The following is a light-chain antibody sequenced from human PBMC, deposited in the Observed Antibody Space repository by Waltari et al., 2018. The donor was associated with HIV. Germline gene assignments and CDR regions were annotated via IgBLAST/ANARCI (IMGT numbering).Light chain of an antibody. CDR2: DSS. V-gene: IGKV3-11*01. CDR1: QSLNNY. Sequence: EIVLTQSPAPLSLSPGERATLSCRASQSLNNYLAWYQQRPGQPPRLLIYDSSNRAAGIPARFSGSGSGTDFTLTISSLEPEDFAVYYCQQRSIWPRTFGQGTKLEIK. J-gene: IGKJ2*01. CDR3: QQRSIWPRT.